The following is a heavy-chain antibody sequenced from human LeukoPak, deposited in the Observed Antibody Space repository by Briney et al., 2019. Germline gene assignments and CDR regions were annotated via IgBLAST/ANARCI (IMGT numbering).Heavy chain of an antibody. V-gene: IGHV3-15*01. D-gene: IGHD6-13*01. CDR3: ARDFFPIVDSSWYEIGY. J-gene: IGHJ4*02. CDR2: IKSKTDGGTT. Sequence: GGSLRLSSAASGFTFSNAWMSWVRQAPGQGLEWVGRIKSKTDGGTTDYAAPVKGRFTISRDDSKNTLYLQMDSLRSEDTAVYYCARDFFPIVDSSWYEIGYWGQGTLVTVSS. CDR1: GFTFSNAW.